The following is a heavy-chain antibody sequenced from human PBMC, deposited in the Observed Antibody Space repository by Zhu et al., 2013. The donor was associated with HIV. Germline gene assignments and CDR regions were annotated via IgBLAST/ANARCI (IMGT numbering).Heavy chain of an antibody. Sequence: QVQLVQSGAEVKKPGSSVKVSCKASGGTFSSYAISWVRQAPGQGLEWMGGIIPIFGTANYAQKFQGRVTITADESTSTAYMELSSLRSEDTAVYYCAETYYYDSSGYSYGMDVWGQGDHGHRLL. CDR1: GGTFSSYA. J-gene: IGHJ6*02. CDR3: AETYYYDSSGYSYGMDV. V-gene: IGHV1-69*01. CDR2: IIPIFGTA. D-gene: IGHD3-22*01.